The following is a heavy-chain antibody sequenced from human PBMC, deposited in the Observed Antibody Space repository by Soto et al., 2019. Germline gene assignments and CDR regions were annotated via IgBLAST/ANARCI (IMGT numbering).Heavy chain of an antibody. CDR3: ARDLQAGTDNVNWFAP. D-gene: IGHD1-1*01. J-gene: IGHJ5*02. CDR2: IAYDRSNR. CDR1: GFSISRSA. V-gene: IGHV3-30*04. Sequence: HVQLVESGGGVVQPGRSLRLSCAASGFSISRSAMHWVRQAPGKGLEWVAVIAYDRSNRWYADSAKGRFTISRDNSKNTVYLQMSSLRGEDTAVYYCARDLQAGTDNVNWFAPWGQGTLVTVSS.